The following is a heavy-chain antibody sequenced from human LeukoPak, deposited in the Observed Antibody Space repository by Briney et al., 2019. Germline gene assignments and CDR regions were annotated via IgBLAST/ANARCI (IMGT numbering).Heavy chain of an antibody. D-gene: IGHD2-2*01. CDR2: ISSSSSYI. V-gene: IGHV3-21*01. J-gene: IGHJ6*02. CDR3: ARERVVVVPSIGYYYYGMDV. CDR1: GFTFSSYS. Sequence: GGSLRLSCAASGFTFSSYSMNWVRQAPGKGLEWVSSISSSSSYIYYADSVKGRFTISRDNSKNTLYLQMNSLRAEDTAVYYCARERVVVVPSIGYYYYGMDVWGQGTTVTVSS.